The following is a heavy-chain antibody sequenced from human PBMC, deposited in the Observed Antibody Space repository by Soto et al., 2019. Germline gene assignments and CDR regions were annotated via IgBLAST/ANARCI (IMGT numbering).Heavy chain of an antibody. CDR3: AKHFSGGNDAFDN. D-gene: IGHD2-15*01. CDR1: GFTFSSSA. J-gene: IGHJ3*02. CDR2: ISGSGGTT. Sequence: GGSLRLSCAASGFTFSSSAMSWVRQAPGTGLEWVSAISGSGGTTYYADSVKGRCIISRDNSKNTLYLQMNSLRAEDTAVYSCAKHFSGGNDAFDNWGQRTKVTVS. V-gene: IGHV3-23*01.